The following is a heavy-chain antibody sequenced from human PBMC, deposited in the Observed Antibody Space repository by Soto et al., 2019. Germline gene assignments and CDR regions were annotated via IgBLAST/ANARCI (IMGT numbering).Heavy chain of an antibody. CDR2: IYYSGST. CDR1: GGSISSYY. D-gene: IGHD3-22*01. J-gene: IGHJ4*02. CDR3: ARSPGYYYDGSGYYSYYFDY. Sequence: ETLSLTCTVSGGSISSYYWSWIRQPPGTGQEWIGYIYYSGSTNYNPSLKSRVTISVDTSKNQFSLKLSSVTAADTAVYYCARSPGYYYDGSGYYSYYFDYWGQGTLVTVSS. V-gene: IGHV4-59*01.